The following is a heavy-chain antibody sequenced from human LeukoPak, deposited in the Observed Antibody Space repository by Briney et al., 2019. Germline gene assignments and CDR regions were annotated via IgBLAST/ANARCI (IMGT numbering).Heavy chain of an antibody. D-gene: IGHD5-24*01. CDR2: ISYDGSNK. J-gene: IGHJ4*02. Sequence: PGGSLRLSCAAPGFTFSSYGMHWVRQAPGKGLEWVAVISYDGSNKYYADSVKGRFTISRENSKNTLYLQMNSLRVEDTAVYYCAPEGDGYILFDYWGQGTLVTVSS. CDR3: APEGDGYILFDY. CDR1: GFTFSSYG. V-gene: IGHV3-30*03.